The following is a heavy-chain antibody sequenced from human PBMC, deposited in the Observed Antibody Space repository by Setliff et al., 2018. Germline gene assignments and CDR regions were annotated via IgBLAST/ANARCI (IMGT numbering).Heavy chain of an antibody. CDR1: GGSISRSSYN. J-gene: IGHJ6*02. V-gene: IGHV4-39*07. D-gene: IGHD6-6*01. Sequence: PSETLSLTCTVSGGSISRSSYNWGWIRQPPGKGLEWIGSIYYSGSTYYNPSLKSRVTISVDTSKNQFSLKLSSVTVADTAVYYCARVAQYSSSSFYYYYYGMDVWGQGTTVTVSS. CDR3: ARVAQYSSSSFYYYYYGMDV. CDR2: IYYSGST.